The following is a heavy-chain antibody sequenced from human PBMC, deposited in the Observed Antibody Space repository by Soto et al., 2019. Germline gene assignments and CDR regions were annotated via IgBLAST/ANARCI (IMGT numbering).Heavy chain of an antibody. CDR2: IYYSGST. Sequence: SETLSLTCTVSGGSISSGGYYWSWIRQHPGKGLEWIGYIYYSGSTYYNPSLKSRVPISLDTSKNQFSLNLSSVTAADTAVYFCASDHHSFYDTSGYYPHFDYWAQGTLVTVSS. CDR1: GGSISSGGYY. CDR3: ASDHHSFYDTSGYYPHFDY. V-gene: IGHV4-31*03. J-gene: IGHJ4*02. D-gene: IGHD3-22*01.